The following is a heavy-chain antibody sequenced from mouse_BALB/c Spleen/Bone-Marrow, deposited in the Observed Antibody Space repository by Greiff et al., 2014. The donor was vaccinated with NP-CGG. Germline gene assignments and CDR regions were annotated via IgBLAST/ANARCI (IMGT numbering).Heavy chain of an antibody. J-gene: IGHJ4*01. Sequence: QVQLQQSGAELVRPGASVKLYCKASGYTFTSYWINWVKQRPGQGLEWIGNIYPSDSYTNYNQKFKDKATLTVDKSLSTAYMQLSSPTSEDSAVYYCTRLYGSTYVAYGMDYWGQGTSVTVSS. CDR2: IYPSDSYT. CDR3: TRLYGSTYVAYGMDY. CDR1: GYTFTSYW. V-gene: IGHV1-69*02. D-gene: IGHD1-1*01.